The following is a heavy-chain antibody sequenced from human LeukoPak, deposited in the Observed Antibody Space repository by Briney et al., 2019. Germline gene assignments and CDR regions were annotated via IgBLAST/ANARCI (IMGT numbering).Heavy chain of an antibody. J-gene: IGHJ6*02. V-gene: IGHV3-21*01. Sequence: GGSLRLSCAASGFTFSSYSMNWVRQAPGKGLEWVSSISSSSSYIYYADSVKGRFTISRDNAKNSLYLQMNSLRAEDTAVYYCARDRYSSSWDYYYYGMDVWGQGTTVTVSS. D-gene: IGHD6-13*01. CDR3: ARDRYSSSWDYYYYGMDV. CDR1: GFTFSSYS. CDR2: ISSSSSYI.